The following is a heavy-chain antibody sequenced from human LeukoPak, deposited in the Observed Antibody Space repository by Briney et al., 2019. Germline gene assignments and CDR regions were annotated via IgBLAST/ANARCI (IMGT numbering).Heavy chain of an antibody. V-gene: IGHV3-7*01. CDR3: ASGFDSRFFDK. Sequence: GGSLRLSCAASGFTSSSYWMTWVRQAPGKGLEWVANIKQDGNEKYYVDSVKGRFTISRDNAKNSLYLQMNSLRAEDTAVYYCASGFDSRFFDKWGQGTLVTVSS. J-gene: IGHJ4*02. D-gene: IGHD3-22*01. CDR1: GFTSSSYW. CDR2: IKQDGNEK.